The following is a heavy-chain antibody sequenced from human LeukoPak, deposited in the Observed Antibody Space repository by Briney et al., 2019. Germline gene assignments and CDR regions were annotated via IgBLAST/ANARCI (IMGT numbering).Heavy chain of an antibody. D-gene: IGHD4-23*01. V-gene: IGHV3-7*01. CDR3: ARQGDYGGNAFDY. J-gene: IGHJ4*02. CDR2: IKQDGSEK. Sequence: PGGSLRLSCAASGFTFSSYWMSWVRQAPGKGLEWVANIKQDGSEKYYVDSVKGRFTISRDNAKNSLYLQMNSLRAEDTAVYYCARQGDYGGNAFDYWGQGTLVTVSS. CDR1: GFTFSSYW.